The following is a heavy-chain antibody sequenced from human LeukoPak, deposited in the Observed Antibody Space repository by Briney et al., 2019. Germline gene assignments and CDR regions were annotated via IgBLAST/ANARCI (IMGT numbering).Heavy chain of an antibody. CDR1: GFAFNDYA. D-gene: IGHD6-19*01. J-gene: IGHJ4*02. CDR3: AKDAQARLWLPRCPFDS. V-gene: IGHV3-23*01. Sequence: GGSLRLSCGASGFAFNDYAMGWVRQAPGKGLEWVSVLTGSGAGTYYADSVKGRFTISRDNSKNTLYLQMDSLRANDTAVYFCAKDAQARLWLPRCPFDSWGRGTLVTVSS. CDR2: LTGSGAGT.